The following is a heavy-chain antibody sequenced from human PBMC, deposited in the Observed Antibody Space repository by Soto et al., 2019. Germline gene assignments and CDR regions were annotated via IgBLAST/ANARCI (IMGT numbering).Heavy chain of an antibody. V-gene: IGHV3-7*01. CDR2: IARDESEE. CDR1: GFTFSNYY. D-gene: IGHD3-10*01. CDR3: AREELYNFDY. Sequence: PGGSLRLSCVGSGFTFSNYYMSWVRQAPGKGLEWVANIARDESEEFYVDSVKGRFRISRDNAKNSLYLQMNSLRVEDTAVYFCAREELYNFDYWGRGNLVTVSS. J-gene: IGHJ4*02.